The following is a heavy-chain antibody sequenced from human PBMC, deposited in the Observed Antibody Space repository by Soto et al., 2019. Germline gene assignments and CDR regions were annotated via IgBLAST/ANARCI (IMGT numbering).Heavy chain of an antibody. D-gene: IGHD3-3*01. CDR1: GYSISSGYY. CDR2: IYHSGST. Sequence: SETLSLPCAVSGYSISSGYYWGWIRQPPGKGLEWIGSIYHSGSTYYNPSLKSRVTISVDTSKNQFSLKLSSVTAADTAVYYCARVTWSVNWFDPWGQGTLVTV. J-gene: IGHJ5*02. V-gene: IGHV4-38-2*01. CDR3: ARVTWSVNWFDP.